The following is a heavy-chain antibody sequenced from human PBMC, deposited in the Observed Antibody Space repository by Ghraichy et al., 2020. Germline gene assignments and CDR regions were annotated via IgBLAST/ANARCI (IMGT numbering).Heavy chain of an antibody. CDR3: ASEVVVPAAIRWGGDYYYYYGMDV. CDR1: GFTFSSYW. D-gene: IGHD2-2*02. CDR2: INSDGSST. J-gene: IGHJ6*02. V-gene: IGHV3-74*01. Sequence: GGSLRLSCAASGFTFSSYWMHWVRQAPGKGLVWVSRINSDGSSTSYADSVKGRFTISRDNAKNTLYLQMNSLRAEDTAVYYCASEVVVPAAIRWGGDYYYYYGMDVWGQGTTVTVSS.